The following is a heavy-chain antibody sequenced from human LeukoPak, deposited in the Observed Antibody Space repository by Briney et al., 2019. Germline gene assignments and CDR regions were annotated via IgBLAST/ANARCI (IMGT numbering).Heavy chain of an antibody. Sequence: PSETLSLTCTVSGGSISSSSYYWGWIRQPPGKGLEWIGYIYYSGSTNYNPSLKSRVTISVDTSKNQFSLKLSSVTAADTAVYYCARGSFEMATILFPNYFDYWGQGTLVTVSS. D-gene: IGHD5-24*01. CDR3: ARGSFEMATILFPNYFDY. J-gene: IGHJ4*02. V-gene: IGHV4-61*05. CDR1: GGSISSSSYY. CDR2: IYYSGST.